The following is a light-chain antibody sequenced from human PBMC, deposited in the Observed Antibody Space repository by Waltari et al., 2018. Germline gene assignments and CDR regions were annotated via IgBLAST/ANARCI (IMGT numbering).Light chain of an antibody. CDR1: QSISNW. J-gene: IGKJ2*01. CDR3: QQYNTYSS. CDR2: KAS. V-gene: IGKV1-5*03. Sequence: DIRMTQSPSSLSASVGDRVTITCRASQSISNWLAWYQQKPGKAPILLIYKASILKSGVPSRFSGGGSGTQFTLTISSLQPDDFATYYCQQYNTYSSFGQGIKLEIK.